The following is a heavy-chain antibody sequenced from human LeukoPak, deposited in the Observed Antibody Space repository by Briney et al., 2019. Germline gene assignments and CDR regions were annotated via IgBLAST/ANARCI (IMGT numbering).Heavy chain of an antibody. V-gene: IGHV3-23*01. CDR1: GFTFSTYA. CDR2: ISGSGGRT. Sequence: GGSLRLSCAASGFTFSTYAMTWVRQAQGKGLEWVSAISGSGGRTYYAASVKGRFTISRDNSKNTLYLQMNSLRAEDTAVYYCAKGPYYYDSSGYSRRWFDPWGQGTLVTVSS. CDR3: AKGPYYYDSSGYSRRWFDP. J-gene: IGHJ5*02. D-gene: IGHD3-22*01.